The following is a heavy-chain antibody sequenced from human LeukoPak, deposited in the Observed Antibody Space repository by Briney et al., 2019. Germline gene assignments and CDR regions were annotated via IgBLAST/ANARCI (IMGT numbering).Heavy chain of an antibody. D-gene: IGHD6-19*01. CDR3: AGDRNSDWYSPLDY. CDR1: GFTFTKCA. V-gene: IGHV3-23*01. Sequence: GGSLRLSCVASGFTFTKCAMSWIRQAPGKGLEWVAIITATGDTAYYVDSVKGRFTISRDNSRNTVYMQMDSLRAEDTAIYYCAGDRNSDWYSPLDYWGQGSQVTVSP. CDR2: ITATGDTA. J-gene: IGHJ4*02.